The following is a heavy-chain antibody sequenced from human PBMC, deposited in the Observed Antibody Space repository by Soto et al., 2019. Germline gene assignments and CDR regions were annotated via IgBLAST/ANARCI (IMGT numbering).Heavy chain of an antibody. CDR2: INPGRGST. V-gene: IGHV1-46*02. CDR3: AQALSGGSYKESVFDY. J-gene: IGHJ4*02. Sequence: QVQLVQSGAEIKKPVASVKLSCKASGFTFNRDYIHWVRQAPGQGLEWLGMINPGRGSTLYAQRIKSRVTVTRYTSTNTVHMYMSSLRSGDMAVYYCAQALSGGSYKESVFDYWVQGTRGPVS. D-gene: IGHD2-15*01. CDR1: GFTFNRDY.